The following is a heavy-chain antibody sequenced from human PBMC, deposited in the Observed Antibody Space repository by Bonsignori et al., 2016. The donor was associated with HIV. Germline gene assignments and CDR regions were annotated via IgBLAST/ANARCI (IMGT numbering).Heavy chain of an antibody. D-gene: IGHD3-9*01. CDR3: ATASQLYYDILAEDYYYYYMDV. CDR2: ISAYNGNT. V-gene: IGHV1-18*01. J-gene: IGHJ6*03. Sequence: WVRQAPGQGLEWMGWISAYNGNTNYAQKLQGRVTMTTDTSTSTAYMELRSLRSDDTAVYYCATASQLYYDILAEDYYYYYMDVWGKGTTVTVSS.